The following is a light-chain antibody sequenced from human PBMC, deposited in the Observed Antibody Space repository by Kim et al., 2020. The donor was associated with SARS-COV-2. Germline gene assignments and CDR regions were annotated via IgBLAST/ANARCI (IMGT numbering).Light chain of an antibody. CDR1: VLAKKY. J-gene: IGLJ1*01. V-gene: IGLV3-27*01. CDR3: YSAADNKGV. Sequence: SYELTQPSSVSVSPGQTARITCSGDVLAKKYARWFQQKPGQAPVLVIYKDSERPSGIPERFSGSSSGTTVTLTISGAQVEDEAVYYGYSAADNKGVFGTGTKVTVL. CDR2: KDS.